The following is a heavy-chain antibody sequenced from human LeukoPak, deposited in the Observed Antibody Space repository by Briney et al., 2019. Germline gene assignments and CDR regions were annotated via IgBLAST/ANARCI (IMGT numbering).Heavy chain of an antibody. J-gene: IGHJ2*01. Sequence: SVKVSCKASGGTFSSYAISWVRQAPGQGLEWMGRIIPILGIANYAQKFQGRVTITADKSTSTAYMELSSLRSEDTAVYYCARDHLLPTVTTSDRHWYFDLWGRGTLVTVSS. CDR1: GGTFSSYA. D-gene: IGHD4-17*01. V-gene: IGHV1-69*04. CDR2: IIPILGIA. CDR3: ARDHLLPTVTTSDRHWYFDL.